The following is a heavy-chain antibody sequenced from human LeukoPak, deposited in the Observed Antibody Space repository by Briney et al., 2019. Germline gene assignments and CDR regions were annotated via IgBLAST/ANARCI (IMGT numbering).Heavy chain of an antibody. V-gene: IGHV1-8*01. J-gene: IGHJ4*02. CDR2: MNPNSGNT. CDR3: ARGAFRYCSGGSCYSDY. D-gene: IGHD2-15*01. CDR1: GYTFTSYD. Sequence: ASVKVSCKPSGYTFTSYDINWVRQATGQGLEWMGWMNPNSGNTGYARKFQGRVTMTRNTSISTAYMELSSLRSEDTAVYYCARGAFRYCSGGSCYSDYWGQGTLVTVSS.